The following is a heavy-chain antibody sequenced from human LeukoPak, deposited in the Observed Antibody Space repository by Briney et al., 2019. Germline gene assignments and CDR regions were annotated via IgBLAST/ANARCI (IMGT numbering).Heavy chain of an antibody. CDR1: GFTLSKYG. J-gene: IGHJ4*02. CDR3: ARGDDTTSHYSLFQY. V-gene: IGHV3-33*01. Sequence: GGSRRLSCAPSGFTLSKYGMHWVRQAPGKGLEWVAVFWAHGRSQYYSDSVKGRFSISRDTSRSTVYLQMNSLRAEDTAVYYCARGDDTTSHYSLFQYWGQGSRVT. D-gene: IGHD3-22*01. CDR2: FWAHGRSQ.